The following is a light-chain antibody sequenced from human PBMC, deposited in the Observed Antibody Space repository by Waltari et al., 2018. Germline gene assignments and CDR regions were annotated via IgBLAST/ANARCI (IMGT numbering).Light chain of an antibody. V-gene: IGKV1-39*01. CDR3: QQSYTTAFT. CDR1: QSISSS. CDR2: VAS. J-gene: IGKJ2*01. Sequence: IQMTQSPSSLPASVGDRVTITCRASQSISSSLTWYQQIPGKAPKLLIYVASTLRSGVPSRFSGSGSGTDFSLTISSLQPEDFATYYCQQSYTTAFTFGQGTKLEIK.